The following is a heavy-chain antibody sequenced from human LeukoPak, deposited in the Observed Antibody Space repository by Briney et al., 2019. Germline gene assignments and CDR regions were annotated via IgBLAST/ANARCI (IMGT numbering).Heavy chain of an antibody. D-gene: IGHD6-19*01. J-gene: IGHJ4*02. CDR3: ASLPGAVAVDY. CDR2: ISRDSGTI. V-gene: IGHV3-48*01. Sequence: GGSLRLSCTASGFVFSYYSMNWVRQAPGKGLEWLSYISRDSGTIYYADSVKGRSTISRDNARNTLFLQMSRLRAEDTAVYYCASLPGAVAVDYWGQGTLVTVSS. CDR1: GFVFSYYS.